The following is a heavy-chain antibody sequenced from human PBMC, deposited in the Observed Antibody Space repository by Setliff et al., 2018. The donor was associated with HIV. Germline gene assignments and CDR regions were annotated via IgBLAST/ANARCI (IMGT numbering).Heavy chain of an antibody. Sequence: PSETLSLTCAVYGGSLSGYYWSWIRQSPGKGLEWIGEINHRGSTNYNPSFKSRVTISPDTSKNQFSLKMNSVTAADTAVYYCARGPPGSSIGWYVGYWGQGTLVTVSS. CDR2: INHRGST. CDR3: ARGPPGSSIGWYVGY. V-gene: IGHV4-34*01. D-gene: IGHD6-19*01. CDR1: GGSLSGYY. J-gene: IGHJ4*02.